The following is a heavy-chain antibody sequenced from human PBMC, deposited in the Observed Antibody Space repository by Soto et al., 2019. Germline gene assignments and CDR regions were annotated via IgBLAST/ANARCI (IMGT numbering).Heavy chain of an antibody. J-gene: IGHJ4*02. CDR3: ARWSYLDY. V-gene: IGHV3-23*01. D-gene: IGHD3-3*01. CDR1: GCSFGSYA. CDR2: ISGSDGKT. Sequence: GGSLRLSGSASGCSFGSYALSWVRQAPGKGLEWVSTISGSDGKTFYADSVKGRFSISRDTSQNTLYLQMNSLRADDTAIYYCARWSYLDYWGQGTRVTVSS.